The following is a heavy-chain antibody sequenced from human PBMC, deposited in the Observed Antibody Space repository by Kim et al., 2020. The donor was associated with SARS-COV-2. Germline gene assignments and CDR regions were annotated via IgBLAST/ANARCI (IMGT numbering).Heavy chain of an antibody. J-gene: IGHJ4*02. CDR2: IHYSGTI. CDR3: ARGKDEYKLGNY. CDR1: GASISRNDFYY. D-gene: IGHD1-1*01. Sequence: SETLSLTCTVSGASISRNDFYYWTWIRQHPGKGLEWIGSIHYSGTIYYNQSLKSRFTISVDTSDNQFSLNLSSVTAADTAVNYCARGKDEYKLGNYWGQG. V-gene: IGHV4-31*03.